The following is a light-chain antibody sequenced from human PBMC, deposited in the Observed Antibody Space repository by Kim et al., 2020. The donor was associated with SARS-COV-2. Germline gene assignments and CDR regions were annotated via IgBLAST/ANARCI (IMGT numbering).Light chain of an antibody. J-gene: IGKJ2*01. Sequence: SASVGDRVVITCRASQNIVNYLNWLQQKPGEALKLLMYSASSLESWVPSRFSASGSGTDFTLTITSLQPEDFATYYCQQSYNIPFTFGQGTKLEI. CDR1: QNIVNY. V-gene: IGKV1-39*01. CDR2: SAS. CDR3: QQSYNIPFT.